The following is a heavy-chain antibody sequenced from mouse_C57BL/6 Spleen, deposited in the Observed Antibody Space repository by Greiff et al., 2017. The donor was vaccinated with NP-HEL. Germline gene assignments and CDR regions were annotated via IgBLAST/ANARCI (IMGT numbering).Heavy chain of an antibody. D-gene: IGHD3-1*01. CDR3: ARDRDCGGGNAMDY. CDR2: ISDGGSYT. Sequence: EVKLVESGGGLVKPGGSLKLSCAASGFTFSSYAMSWVRQTPEKRLEWVATISDGGSYTYYPDNVKGRFTISRDNAKNNLYLQMSHLKSEDTTMYYCARDRDCGGGNAMDYWGQGTSVTVSS. V-gene: IGHV5-4*01. J-gene: IGHJ4*01. CDR1: GFTFSSYA.